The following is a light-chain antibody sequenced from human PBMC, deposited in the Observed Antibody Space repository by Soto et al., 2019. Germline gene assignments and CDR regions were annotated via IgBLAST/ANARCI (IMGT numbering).Light chain of an antibody. V-gene: IGKV1-6*01. Sequence: AIQIPQSSSALSASVGDRFTITCRRGQGIRNDLGWYQQKPGKAPKLLIYAATTLQSWVQSRFSGSGSGTDFTLTISSLQPEDFATNYCLQDYNYHLTFGGGTKVDIK. CDR1: QGIRND. CDR2: AAT. CDR3: LQDYNYHLT. J-gene: IGKJ4*01.